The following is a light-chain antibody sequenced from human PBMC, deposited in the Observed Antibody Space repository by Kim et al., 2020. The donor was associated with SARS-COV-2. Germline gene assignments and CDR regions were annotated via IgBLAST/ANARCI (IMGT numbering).Light chain of an antibody. J-gene: IGLJ1*01. V-gene: IGLV2-14*03. CDR2: DVT. CDR1: SSDVGYYNF. Sequence: QSALTQPASVSGSPGQSITISCTGTSSDVGYYNFVSWYQQHPGKAPKLMIYDVTNRPSGVSRRFSGSKSGNTASLTISGLQTEDEADYYCSSYRSGGLVLGTGTKVTVL. CDR3: SSYRSGGLV.